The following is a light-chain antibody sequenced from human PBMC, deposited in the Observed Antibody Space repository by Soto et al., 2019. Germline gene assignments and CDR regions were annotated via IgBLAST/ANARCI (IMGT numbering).Light chain of an antibody. CDR3: QQFSSPPFFP. Sequence: DIVMTQSPASLAVSLGERATINCKSSQSVFKGSNNKDCLAWYQQKPGQPPKLLLYWASTRESGVPDRFSGGGSGTDFTLTISSLQAEDVAIYYCQQFSSPPFFPFGQGTKVDI. J-gene: IGKJ2*01. CDR2: WAS. V-gene: IGKV4-1*01. CDR1: QSVFKGSNNKDC.